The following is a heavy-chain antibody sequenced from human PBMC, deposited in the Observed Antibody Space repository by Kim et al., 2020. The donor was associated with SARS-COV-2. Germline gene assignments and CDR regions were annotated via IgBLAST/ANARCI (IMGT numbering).Heavy chain of an antibody. D-gene: IGHD2-2*01. J-gene: IGHJ6*02. CDR1: GYTFTSYG. CDR3: ARDCSSTSCYGRAYYYYGMDV. Sequence: ASVKVSCKTSGYTFTSYGISWVRQAPGQGLEWMGWISAYNGNTNYAQKLQGRVTMTTDTSTSTAYMELRSLRSDDTAVYYCARDCSSTSCYGRAYYYYGMDVWGQGTTVTVSS. V-gene: IGHV1-18*01. CDR2: ISAYNGNT.